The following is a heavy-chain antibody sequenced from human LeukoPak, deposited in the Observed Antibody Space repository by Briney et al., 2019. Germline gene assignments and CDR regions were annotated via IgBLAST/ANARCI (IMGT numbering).Heavy chain of an antibody. D-gene: IGHD2-21*01. CDR1: GGSISSGSYY. Sequence: SETLSLTCTVSGGSISSGSYYWSLIRQPAGKGLEWIGRIYTSGSTNYNPSLKSRVTISVDTSKNQFSLKLSSVTAADTAVYYCARVGMWWAIDYGGQGTLVTVSS. J-gene: IGHJ4*02. CDR2: IYTSGST. V-gene: IGHV4-61*02. CDR3: ARVGMWWAIDY.